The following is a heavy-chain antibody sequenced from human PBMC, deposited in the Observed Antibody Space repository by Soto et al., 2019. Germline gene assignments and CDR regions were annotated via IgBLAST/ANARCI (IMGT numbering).Heavy chain of an antibody. CDR1: GGSISTSGYS. CDR2: MHYSGGT. D-gene: IGHD2-15*01. Sequence: QLQLQESGPGLVKPSETLSLTCTVSGGSISTSGYSWGWIRQPPGKGLEWIGSMHYSGGTYNNPSVKSRVTMSVDTSKNHFSLMLGSVTAADTAVYYCARHRYCSGGSCYHLDNWFDPWGQGTLVAVSS. V-gene: IGHV4-39*01. J-gene: IGHJ5*02. CDR3: ARHRYCSGGSCYHLDNWFDP.